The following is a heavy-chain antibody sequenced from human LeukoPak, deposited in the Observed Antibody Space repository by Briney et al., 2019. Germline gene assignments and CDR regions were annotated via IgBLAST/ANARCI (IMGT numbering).Heavy chain of an antibody. CDR3: ARAGVDTAMVMKQALFDY. J-gene: IGHJ4*02. CDR1: GYTFTSYG. D-gene: IGHD5-18*01. Sequence: ASVKVSCKASGYTFTSYGISWVRQAPGQGLEWMGWISAYNGNTNYAQKLQGRVTMTTDTSTSTAYMELRSLRSDDTAVYYCARAGVDTAMVMKQALFDYWGQGTLVTVSS. V-gene: IGHV1-18*01. CDR2: ISAYNGNT.